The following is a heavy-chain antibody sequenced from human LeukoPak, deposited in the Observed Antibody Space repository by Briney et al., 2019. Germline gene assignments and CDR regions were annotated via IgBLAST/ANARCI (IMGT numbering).Heavy chain of an antibody. CDR2: ISGSAGSA. V-gene: IGHV3-23*01. Sequence: GGSLRLSCAASGFTFSFYAMSWVRQAPGKGLEWVSGISGSAGSAYYADSVKGRFTVSRDNSKNTLYLQMNSLRVEDTAIYYCAKEKETATISHWFDPWGQGTLVTVSS. D-gene: IGHD5-24*01. J-gene: IGHJ5*02. CDR3: AKEKETATISHWFDP. CDR1: GFTFSFYA.